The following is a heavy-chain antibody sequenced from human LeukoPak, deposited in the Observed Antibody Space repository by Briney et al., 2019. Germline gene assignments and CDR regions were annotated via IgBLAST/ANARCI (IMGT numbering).Heavy chain of an antibody. V-gene: IGHV3-20*04. J-gene: IGHJ4*02. CDR3: AKDGYSSGWYFYAD. CDR1: GFTFDDYG. Sequence: GGSLRLSCAASGFTFDDYGMSWVRQAPGKGLEWVSGINWNGGSTGYADSVKGRFTISRDNAKNSLYLQMNSLRAEDTALYYCAKDGYSSGWYFYADWGQGTLVTVSS. D-gene: IGHD6-19*01. CDR2: INWNGGST.